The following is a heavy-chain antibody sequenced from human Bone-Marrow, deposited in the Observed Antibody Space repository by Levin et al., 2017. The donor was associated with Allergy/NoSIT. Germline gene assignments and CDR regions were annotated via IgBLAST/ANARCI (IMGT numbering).Heavy chain of an antibody. Sequence: ASVKVSCKASGYTFTSYGISWVRQAPGQGLEWMGWISAYNGNTNYAQKLQGRVTMTTDTSTSTAYMELRSLRSDDTAVYYCARDRGPFGDSSGYYYVYWGQGTLVTVSS. CDR2: ISAYNGNT. CDR1: GYTFTSYG. CDR3: ARDRGPFGDSSGYYYVY. V-gene: IGHV1-18*01. J-gene: IGHJ4*02. D-gene: IGHD3-22*01.